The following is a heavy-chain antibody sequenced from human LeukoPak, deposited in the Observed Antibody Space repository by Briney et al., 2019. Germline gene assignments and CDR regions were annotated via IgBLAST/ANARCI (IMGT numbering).Heavy chain of an antibody. Sequence: PGGSLRLSCAASGFTVSSNYMSWVRQAPGKGLEWVSVIYSGGSTYYADSVKGRFTISRDNSKNTLYLQMNSLRAEDTAIYYCVKLNPYYSDNSGLRHWGQGTLVTVSS. CDR1: GFTVSSNY. V-gene: IGHV3-66*01. CDR3: VKLNPYYSDNSGLRH. CDR2: IYSGGST. D-gene: IGHD3-22*01. J-gene: IGHJ4*02.